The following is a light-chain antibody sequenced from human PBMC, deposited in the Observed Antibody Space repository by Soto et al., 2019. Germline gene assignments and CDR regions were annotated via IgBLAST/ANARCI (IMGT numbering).Light chain of an antibody. CDR2: GAS. J-gene: IGKJ1*01. V-gene: IGKV3-20*01. CDR3: QQYGSSGT. CDR1: QSVSNNY. Sequence: EIGLSQSPCTLSLSPGERATLSCRASQSVSNNYLAWYQQKPGQAPRLLIYGASNRATGIPDRFSGSGSGTDFTLTISRLEPEDFAVYYCQQYGSSGTFGQRTKVDIK.